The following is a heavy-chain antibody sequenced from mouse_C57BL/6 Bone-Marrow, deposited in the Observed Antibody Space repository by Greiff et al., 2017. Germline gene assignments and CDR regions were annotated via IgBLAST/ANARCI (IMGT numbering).Heavy chain of an antibody. D-gene: IGHD2-3*01. CDR1: GYTFTSYT. CDR2: LNPSSGYT. V-gene: IGHV1-4*01. J-gene: IGHJ4*01. CDR3: ARGDRNYDARDY. Sequence: VKLQESGAELARPGASVKMSCKASGYTFTSYTMHWVKQRPGQGLEWIGYLNPSSGYTKYNQKFKDKATLTADKSSSTAYMQLSSLTSEDSAVSYCARGDRNYDARDYGGQGTSVTVSS.